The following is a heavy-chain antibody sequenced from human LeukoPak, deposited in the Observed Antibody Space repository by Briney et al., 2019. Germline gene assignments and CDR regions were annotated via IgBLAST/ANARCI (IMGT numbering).Heavy chain of an antibody. D-gene: IGHD6-19*01. CDR3: AKERSGWYQEGVAY. J-gene: IGHJ4*02. CDR1: GFTFSSYA. Sequence: GGSLRLSCAASGFTFSSYAMSWVRQAPGKGLEWVSAISGSGGSTYYADSVMGRFTISRDNSKNTLYLQMNSLRAEDTAVYYCAKERSGWYQEGVAYWGQGTLVTVSS. CDR2: ISGSGGST. V-gene: IGHV3-23*01.